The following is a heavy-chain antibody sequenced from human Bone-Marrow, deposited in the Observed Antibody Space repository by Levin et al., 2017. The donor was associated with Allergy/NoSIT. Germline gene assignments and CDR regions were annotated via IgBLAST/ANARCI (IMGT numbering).Heavy chain of an antibody. Sequence: SCAASGFTFSYFALHWVRQAPGKGLEWVAVIGHDGSEKYYADSVKGRFTISRDNSKNTLFLQMNSLRGEDTALYYCAKDQQWLRINDASDLWGQGTMVTVSS. V-gene: IGHV3-30*18. CDR3: AKDQQWLRINDASDL. CDR2: IGHDGSEK. J-gene: IGHJ3*01. D-gene: IGHD5-12*01. CDR1: GFTFSYFA.